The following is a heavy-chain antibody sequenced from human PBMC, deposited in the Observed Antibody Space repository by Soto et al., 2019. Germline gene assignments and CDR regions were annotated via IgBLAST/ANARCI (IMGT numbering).Heavy chain of an antibody. CDR1: GYTLTTYG. Sequence: GASVKVSCKASGYTLTTYGITWVRQAPGQGLEWMGWISGYDGHTKYAQKFQGRIIMTTDTSTSTVYMDLRSLRSDDTAVYYCAREGEMPYYYYGLDVWGQGTTVTVSS. CDR3: AREGEMPYYYYGLDV. D-gene: IGHD3-16*01. CDR2: ISGYDGHT. V-gene: IGHV1-18*01. J-gene: IGHJ6*02.